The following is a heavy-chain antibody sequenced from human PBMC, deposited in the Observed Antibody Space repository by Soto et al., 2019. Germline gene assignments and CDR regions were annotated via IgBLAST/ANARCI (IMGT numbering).Heavy chain of an antibody. CDR1: GFTFSSYS. CDR2: ISSSSSTI. J-gene: IGHJ6*02. V-gene: IGHV3-48*02. Sequence: GGSLRLSCAASGFTFSSYSMNWVRQAPGKGLEWVSYISSSSSTIYYADSVKGRFTISRDNAKNSLYLQMNSLRDEDTAVYYCARGKQPSGYYYGMDVWGQGTTVTVSS. D-gene: IGHD6-13*01. CDR3: ARGKQPSGYYYGMDV.